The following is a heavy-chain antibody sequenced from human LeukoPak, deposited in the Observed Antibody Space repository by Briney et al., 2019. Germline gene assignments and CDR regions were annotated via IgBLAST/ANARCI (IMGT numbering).Heavy chain of an antibody. CDR3: ARESSEAFDI. J-gene: IGHJ3*02. D-gene: IGHD2-2*01. CDR1: GFTFISHS. CDR2: IGSSSSSI. V-gene: IGHV3-21*01. Sequence: GGSLRLSCAASGFTFISHSMNWVRQAPGKGLEWVSSIGSSSSSIYYADSVKGRFTISRDNAKNSLYLQMNSLRAEDTAVYYCARESSEAFDIWGQGTMVTVSS.